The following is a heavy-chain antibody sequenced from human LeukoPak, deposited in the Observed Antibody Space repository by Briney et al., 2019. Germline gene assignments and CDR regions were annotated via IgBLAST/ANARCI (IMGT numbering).Heavy chain of an antibody. V-gene: IGHV3-33*03. D-gene: IGHD6-13*01. Sequence: PGMSLRLSCAASGFTFSSHGMHWVRQAPGKGLEWVAVIWYDGSHKYYADSVKGRFTISRDNSKNTVDLQMNSLRAEDTALYYCAKSGRRKYSTRWVDDALDVWGQGTMVTVSS. CDR2: IWYDGSHK. CDR3: AKSGRRKYSTRWVDDALDV. J-gene: IGHJ3*01. CDR1: GFTFSSHG.